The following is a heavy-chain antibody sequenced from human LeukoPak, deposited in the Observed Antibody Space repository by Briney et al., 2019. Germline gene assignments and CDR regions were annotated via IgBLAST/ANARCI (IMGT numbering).Heavy chain of an antibody. D-gene: IGHD2-15*01. J-gene: IGHJ4*02. CDR2: ISSSSSYT. CDR1: GFTFSDYY. V-gene: IGHV3-11*06. CDR3: ARGGRSSCYRFDY. Sequence: GGSLRLSCAASGFTFSDYYMSWIRQAPGKGLEWVSYISSSSSYTNYADSVKGRFTISRDNAKNSLYLQMNSLRAEDTAVYYCARGGRSSCYRFDYWGQGTLVTVSS.